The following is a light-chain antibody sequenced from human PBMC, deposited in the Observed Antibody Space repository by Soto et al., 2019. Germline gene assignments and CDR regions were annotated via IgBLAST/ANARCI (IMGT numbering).Light chain of an antibody. Sequence: QSALTQPASVSGSPGQSITISCTGTSSDVGSYNYVSWYQQHPGKAPKLMIYDVSNRPSGVSNRFSGSKSGNTASLTISGLQAEDEADSYCSSYTSSSTYVVFGGGTKVTVL. CDR3: SSYTSSSTYVV. CDR1: SSDVGSYNY. V-gene: IGLV2-14*01. J-gene: IGLJ2*01. CDR2: DVS.